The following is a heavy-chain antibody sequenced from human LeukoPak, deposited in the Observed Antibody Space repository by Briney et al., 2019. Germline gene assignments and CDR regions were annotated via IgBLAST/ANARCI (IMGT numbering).Heavy chain of an antibody. D-gene: IGHD3-9*01. CDR1: GFTFSSYS. V-gene: IGHV3-48*04. Sequence: GGSLRLSCAASGFTFSSYSMNWVCQAPGKGLEWVSYISSSSSTIYYADSVKGRFTISRDNAKNSLYLQMNSLRAEDTAVYYCARDPSYFDWSPYLYMDVWGQGTTVTVSS. CDR2: ISSSSSTI. J-gene: IGHJ6*02. CDR3: ARDPSYFDWSPYLYMDV.